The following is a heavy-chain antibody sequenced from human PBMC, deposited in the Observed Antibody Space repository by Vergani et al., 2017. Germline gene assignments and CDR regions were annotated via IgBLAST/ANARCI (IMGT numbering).Heavy chain of an antibody. J-gene: IGHJ4*02. Sequence: EVQLLESGGGLVQPGGSLRLSCAASGFTFSSYAMSWVRQAPGKGLEWVSAISGSGGSTYYADSVKGRFTISRDNSKNTLYLQMNSLRAEDTAVYYCAKSRAYYGDYEGYFDYWGQGTLVTVSS. CDR3: AKSRAYYGDYEGYFDY. CDR1: GFTFSSYA. V-gene: IGHV3-23*01. CDR2: ISGSGGST. D-gene: IGHD4-17*01.